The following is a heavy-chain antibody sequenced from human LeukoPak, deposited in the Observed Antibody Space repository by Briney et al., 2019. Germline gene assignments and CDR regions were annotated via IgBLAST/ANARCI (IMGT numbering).Heavy chain of an antibody. J-gene: IGHJ5*02. V-gene: IGHV2-70*04. CDR2: IDWDDDK. CDR1: GFSLTATGMR. CDR3: ARLQGATIGAKWFDP. D-gene: IGHD4/OR15-4a*01. Sequence: SGPTLVNPTQTLTLICTFSGFSLTATGMRVSWIRQPPGKALEWLARIDWDDDKFYSTSLKTRLTISKDTSKNQVVLTMTNMDPVDTATYYCARLQGATIGAKWFDPWGQGTLVTVSS.